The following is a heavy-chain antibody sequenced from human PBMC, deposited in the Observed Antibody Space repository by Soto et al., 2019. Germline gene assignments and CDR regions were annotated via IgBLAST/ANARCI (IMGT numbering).Heavy chain of an antibody. V-gene: IGHV5-10-1*01. J-gene: IGHJ6*02. CDR1: GYNLTTYW. Sequence: RGESLKISCKASGYNLTTYWISWVRQMPGKGLEWMGRIEPSDSYTNYSPSFRGHVTISADRSISTAYLQWSSLKASDTAVYYCATTVTMPPNFYYYGMDVWGQGTAVTVS. D-gene: IGHD4-4*01. CDR3: ATTVTMPPNFYYYGMDV. CDR2: IEPSDSYT.